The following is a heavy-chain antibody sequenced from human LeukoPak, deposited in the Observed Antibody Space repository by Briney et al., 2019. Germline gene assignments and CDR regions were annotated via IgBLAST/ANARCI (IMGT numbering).Heavy chain of an antibody. CDR1: GYTFTSYY. Sequence: ASVKVSCKASGYTFTSYYMHWVRQAPGQGLEWMGIINPSGGDTSYAQKFQGRLTMTRDTSTNTVYMELTSLRSEDTAVYYCAREVMDNLRFDYWGQGTLVTVSP. D-gene: IGHD1-14*01. J-gene: IGHJ4*02. CDR3: AREVMDNLRFDY. CDR2: INPSGGDT. V-gene: IGHV1-46*01.